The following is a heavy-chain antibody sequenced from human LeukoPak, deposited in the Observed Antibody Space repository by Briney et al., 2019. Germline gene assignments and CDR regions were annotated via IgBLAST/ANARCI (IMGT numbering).Heavy chain of an antibody. D-gene: IGHD3-22*01. Sequence: SETLSLTCGVYGGSFSAYFWSWIRQPPGKGLEWIGEINHSGGTNYNPSLKSRVTISVDTSKNRFSLKLSSVTAADTAVYYCAREGYYDRSSRPSSWGQGTLVTVSS. V-gene: IGHV4-34*01. CDR2: INHSGGT. J-gene: IGHJ1*01. CDR1: GGSFSAYF. CDR3: AREGYYDRSSRPSS.